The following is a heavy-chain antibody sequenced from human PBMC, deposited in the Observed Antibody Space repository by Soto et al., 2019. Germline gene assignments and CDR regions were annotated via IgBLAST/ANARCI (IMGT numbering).Heavy chain of an antibody. V-gene: IGHV3-74*01. J-gene: IGHJ4*02. CDR3: ARDLTYNSGSPPLY. CDR2: VNSDASII. Sequence: GGSLRLSCAASGFTLSNYWMHWVRQAPGEGLVWVSRVNSDASIINYADSVKGRFTISRDNAKNTLYLEMNSLRAEDTALYYCARDLTYNSGSPPLYWGQGTLVTVAS. D-gene: IGHD3-10*01. CDR1: GFTLSNYW.